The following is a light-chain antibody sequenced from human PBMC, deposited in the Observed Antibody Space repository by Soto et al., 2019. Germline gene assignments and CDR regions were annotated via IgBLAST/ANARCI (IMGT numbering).Light chain of an antibody. CDR2: AAS. CDR3: KQYKEWPPFT. CDR1: QGISSY. V-gene: IGKV1-8*01. Sequence: AIRMTQSPSSLSASTGDRVTITCRASQGISSYLAWYQQKPGKAPKLLIYAASTLQSGVPSRFSGSGSGTEFTLSISSLQSEDFAVYYCKQYKEWPPFTFGQGTRLEIK. J-gene: IGKJ5*01.